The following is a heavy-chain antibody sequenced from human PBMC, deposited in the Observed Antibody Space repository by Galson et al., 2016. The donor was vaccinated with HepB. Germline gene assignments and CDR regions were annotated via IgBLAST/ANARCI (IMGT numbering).Heavy chain of an antibody. V-gene: IGHV3-53*01. D-gene: IGHD1-1*01. CDR2: LYSGGMT. Sequence: SLRLSCAASGFTVSSSYMSWVRQAPGKGLEWVSILYSGGMTHYADSVKGRFTISRDNSKNTLYLQMNSLRADDTAVYYCATYLGSGAWNGWGQGTLVTVSS. J-gene: IGHJ4*02. CDR1: GFTVSSSY. CDR3: ATYLGSGAWNG.